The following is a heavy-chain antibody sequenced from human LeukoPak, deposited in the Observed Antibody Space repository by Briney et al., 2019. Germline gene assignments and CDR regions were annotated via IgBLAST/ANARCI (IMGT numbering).Heavy chain of an antibody. Sequence: KTSETLSLTCTVSGGSISSYYWSWVRQPPGKGLEWIGYIYYSGSTNYNPSLKSRVTISVDTSKNQFPLKLSSVTAADTAVYYCARSMVRGPQGRVYYFDYWGQGTLVTVSS. CDR3: ARSMVRGPQGRVYYFDY. V-gene: IGHV4-59*01. J-gene: IGHJ4*02. CDR1: GGSISSYY. D-gene: IGHD3-10*01. CDR2: IYYSGST.